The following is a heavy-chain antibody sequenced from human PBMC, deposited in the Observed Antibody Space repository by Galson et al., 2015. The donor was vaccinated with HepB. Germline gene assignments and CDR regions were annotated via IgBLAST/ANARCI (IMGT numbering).Heavy chain of an antibody. CDR3: ARDLWIWARGVPWYFYGVDI. Sequence: SLRLSCAASGFSFSSFAMTWVRQAPGKGLEWVSAIGGSGGRTYYADSVKGRFTISRDNSKNTLYLQMSSLRAEDTAVYYCARDLWIWARGVPWYFYGVDIWGQGTTVTVSS. J-gene: IGHJ6*02. V-gene: IGHV3-23*01. CDR1: GFSFSSFA. CDR2: IGGSGGRT. D-gene: IGHD3-10*01.